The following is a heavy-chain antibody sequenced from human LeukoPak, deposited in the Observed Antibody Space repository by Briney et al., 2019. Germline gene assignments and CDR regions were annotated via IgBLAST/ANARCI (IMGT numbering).Heavy chain of an antibody. CDR1: GFTLSAYW. J-gene: IGHJ4*02. CDR2: IEGDGNRI. V-gene: IGHV3-74*01. CDR3: TRDWRNLGYDY. Sequence: GGSLRLSCAASGFTLSAYWMHWVRQAPGKGLMWVSRIEGDGNRITYADSVKGRFTISRDNAKNTLYLQMNSLRADDTAVYYCTRDWRNLGYDYWGQGTLVTVSS. D-gene: IGHD5-12*01.